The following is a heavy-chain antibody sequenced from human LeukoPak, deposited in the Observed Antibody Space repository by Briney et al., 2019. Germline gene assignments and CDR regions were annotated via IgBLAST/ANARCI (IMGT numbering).Heavy chain of an antibody. CDR2: ISNRSDYI. D-gene: IGHD5-24*01. V-gene: IGHV3-21*01. CDR3: ARDYDGYAVDY. J-gene: IGHJ4*02. Sequence: GGSLRLSCAASGFTFSSYNMNWVRQAPGKGLEWVSSISNRSDYIYYADSVKGRFTISRDNAKNSVYLHMSSLRAEDTAVYYCARDYDGYAVDYWGQGTLVTVSS. CDR1: GFTFSSYN.